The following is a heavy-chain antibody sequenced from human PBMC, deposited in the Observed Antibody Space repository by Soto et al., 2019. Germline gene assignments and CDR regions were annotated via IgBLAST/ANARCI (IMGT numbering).Heavy chain of an antibody. CDR3: ARGLRYFDW. J-gene: IGHJ4*02. CDR1: GGSITSSY. V-gene: IGHV4-59*01. Sequence: SETLSLTCTVSGGSITSSYWSWIRQPPGKGLEWIGYIYYSGSTNYNPSLKSRVTISVDTSKNQFSLNLSSVTAADTAVYFCARGLRYFDWWGQGTLVTVSS. D-gene: IGHD3-9*01. CDR2: IYYSGST.